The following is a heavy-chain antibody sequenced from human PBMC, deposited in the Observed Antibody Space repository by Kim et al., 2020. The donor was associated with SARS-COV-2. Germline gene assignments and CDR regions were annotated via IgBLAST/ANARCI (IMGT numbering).Heavy chain of an antibody. D-gene: IGHD6-13*01. J-gene: IGHJ4*02. CDR2: ISSSSSYI. CDR1: GFTFSSYS. CDR3: ARVSPGYSSSWYLDY. Sequence: GGSLRLSCAASGFTFSSYSMNWVRQAPGKGLEWVSSISSSSSYIYYADSVKGRFTISRDNAKNSLYLQMNSLRAEDTAVYYCARVSPGYSSSWYLDYWGQGTLVTVSS. V-gene: IGHV3-21*04.